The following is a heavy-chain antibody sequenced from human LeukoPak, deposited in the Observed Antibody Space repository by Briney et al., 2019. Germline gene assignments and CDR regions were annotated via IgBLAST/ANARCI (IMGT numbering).Heavy chain of an antibody. CDR1: GYTLAESS. V-gene: IGHV1-24*01. D-gene: IGHD4-23*01. Sequence: GASVKVSCKVSGYTLAESSMHWVRQAPGKGLEWMGGLDPVEGETIYAQKFQGRVTMTEDTSTDTAYMELSSLRSDDTAVYYCARHPGKVTNDWYFDLWGRGTLVTVSS. CDR3: ARHPGKVTNDWYFDL. CDR2: LDPVEGET. J-gene: IGHJ2*01.